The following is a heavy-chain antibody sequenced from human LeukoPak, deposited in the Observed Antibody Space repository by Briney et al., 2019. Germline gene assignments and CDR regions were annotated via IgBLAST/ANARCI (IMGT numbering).Heavy chain of an antibody. Sequence: SETLSLTCAVYGGSFSGYYWSWIRQPPGKGLEWIGEINHSGSTNYNPSLKSRVTISVDTSKNQFSLKLSSVTAADTAVYYCASRIEYSYGGLKEYWGQGTLVTVSS. D-gene: IGHD5-18*01. CDR2: INHSGST. J-gene: IGHJ4*02. CDR3: ASRIEYSYGGLKEY. V-gene: IGHV4-34*01. CDR1: GGSFSGYY.